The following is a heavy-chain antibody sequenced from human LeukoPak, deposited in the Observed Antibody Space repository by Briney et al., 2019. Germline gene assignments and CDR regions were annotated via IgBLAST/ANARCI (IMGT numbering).Heavy chain of an antibody. CDR2: INHSGST. CDR1: GGSISTYY. CDR3: ARARTADWNNFDY. V-gene: IGHV4-34*01. J-gene: IGHJ4*02. D-gene: IGHD1/OR15-1a*01. Sequence: SETLSLTCTVSGGSISTYYWSWIRQPPGKGLEWIGEINHSGSTNYNPSLKSRVTISVDTSKNQFSLKLSSVTAADTAVYYCARARTADWNNFDYWGQGTLVTVSS.